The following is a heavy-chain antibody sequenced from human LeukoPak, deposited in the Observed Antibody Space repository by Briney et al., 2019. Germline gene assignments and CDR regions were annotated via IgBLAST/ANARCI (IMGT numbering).Heavy chain of an antibody. D-gene: IGHD6-19*01. Sequence: ASVTVSFTSSVYTFTIYYMHWVRQAPGQGQEWMGWINPNSGGTNYAPTFQGRVTMTRDTSISPAYMELSRLRSDDTAVYYCARVLPWLVRNWFDPWGQGTLVTVSS. V-gene: IGHV1-2*02. CDR1: VYTFTIYY. J-gene: IGHJ5*02. CDR2: INPNSGGT. CDR3: ARVLPWLVRNWFDP.